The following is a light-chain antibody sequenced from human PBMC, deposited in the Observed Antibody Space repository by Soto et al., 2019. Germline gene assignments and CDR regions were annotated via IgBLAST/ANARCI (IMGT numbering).Light chain of an antibody. CDR3: SSYTSSSTLNV. CDR1: SSDVGGYNY. J-gene: IGLJ1*01. CDR2: DVS. V-gene: IGLV2-14*01. Sequence: QSVLTQPASVSGSPGQSITISCTGTSSDVGGYNYVSWYQQHPGKAPKLMIYDVSNRPSGVSNRFSGSKSGNTASLTISGLQAEDEADYYCSSYTSSSTLNVFGIGPKVTVL.